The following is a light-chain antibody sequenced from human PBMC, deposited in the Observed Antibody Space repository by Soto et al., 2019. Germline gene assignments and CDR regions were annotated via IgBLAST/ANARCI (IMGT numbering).Light chain of an antibody. CDR2: EGS. CDR1: SSDVGSYNL. Sequence: QSALTQPASVSGSPGQSITISCTGTSSDVGSYNLVSWYQQHPGKAPKLMIYEGSKRPSGVSNRFSGSKSGNTASLTISGLQAEDEAEYYCCSYAGSSTVFGTGTKLTVL. J-gene: IGLJ1*01. V-gene: IGLV2-23*03. CDR3: CSYAGSSTV.